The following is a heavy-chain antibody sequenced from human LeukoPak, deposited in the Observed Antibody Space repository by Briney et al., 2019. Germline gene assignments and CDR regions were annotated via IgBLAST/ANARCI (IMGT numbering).Heavy chain of an antibody. CDR1: GVSISSSSYY. J-gene: IGHJ4*02. V-gene: IGHV4-39*01. CDR3: ARLRMATGGPGDH. Sequence: SETLSLTCTVSGVSISSSSYYWGWIRQSPETGLEWIGSVYYSGSTYYNPSLKSRVTIFVDTSKNQFTLRLSSVTATDTAVYYCARLRMATGGPGDHWGQGTLVTVSS. CDR2: VYYSGST. D-gene: IGHD5-24*01.